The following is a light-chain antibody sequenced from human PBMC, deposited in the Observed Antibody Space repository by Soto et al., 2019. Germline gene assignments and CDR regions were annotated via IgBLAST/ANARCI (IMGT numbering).Light chain of an antibody. CDR3: HHYNNWPPGT. Sequence: EIVMTQSPATLSVSPGERASLSCRASQSISNNLAWYQQRRGQPPRLLIYGSSTRATDIPPRFSGSGSGTEFTLTISSLQSDDSAVYYCHHYNNWPPGTFGQGT. CDR2: GSS. J-gene: IGKJ1*01. CDR1: QSISNN. V-gene: IGKV3D-15*01.